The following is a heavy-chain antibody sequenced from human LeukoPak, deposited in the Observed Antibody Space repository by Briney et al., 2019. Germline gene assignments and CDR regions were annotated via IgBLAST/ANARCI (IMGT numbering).Heavy chain of an antibody. V-gene: IGHV4-61*02. CDR2: IYTSGST. Sequence: PSQTLSLTCTVSGGSISSGSYYWSWIRQPAGKGLEWIGRIYTSGSTNYNPSLKSRVTISVDTSKNQFSLKLSSVTAADTAVYYCARGGGAGSEYYDILTGLDYWGQGTLVTVSS. CDR1: GGSISSGSYY. CDR3: ARGGGAGSEYYDILTGLDY. J-gene: IGHJ4*02. D-gene: IGHD3-9*01.